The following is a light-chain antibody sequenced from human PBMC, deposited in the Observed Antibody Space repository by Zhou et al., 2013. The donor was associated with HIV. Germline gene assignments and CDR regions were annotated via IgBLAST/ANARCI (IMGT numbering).Light chain of an antibody. CDR1: QSVSHY. Sequence: DIQMTQSPSSLSASVGDRVTITCRASQSVSHYLNWYQQKPGKAPQLLIHAASILQSGVPSRFRGSGSGTDFTLTISGLQPDDFATYYCQQSHSSPFTFGPGTTVDIK. CDR3: QQSHSSPFT. J-gene: IGKJ3*01. CDR2: AAS. V-gene: IGKV1-39*01.